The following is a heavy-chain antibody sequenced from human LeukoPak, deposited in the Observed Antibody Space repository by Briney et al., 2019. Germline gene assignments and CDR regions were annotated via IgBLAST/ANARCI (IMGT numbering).Heavy chain of an antibody. Sequence: PGGSLRLSCAASGFSFSPYSMNWLRQAPGKGLEWVSYIDSSSGTIYYADSVRGRSSISGDNAKNSLYLQMNSLRVEDTAVYYCARVRSSYYYESSGYYYYDAFDIWGQGTMVTVSS. V-gene: IGHV3-48*01. CDR3: ARVRSSYYYESSGYYYYDAFDI. D-gene: IGHD3-22*01. CDR2: IDSSSGTI. CDR1: GFSFSPYS. J-gene: IGHJ3*02.